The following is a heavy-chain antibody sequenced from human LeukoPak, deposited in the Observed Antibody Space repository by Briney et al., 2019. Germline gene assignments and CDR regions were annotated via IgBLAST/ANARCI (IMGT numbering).Heavy chain of an antibody. D-gene: IGHD2-2*01. CDR1: GFTFSSYW. CDR3: ARIRRVVPAAPNNAFDI. V-gene: IGHV3-7*01. Sequence: QPGGSLRLSCAASGFTFSSYWMSWVRQAPGKGLEWVANIKQDGSEKYYVDSVKGRFTISRDNAKNSLYLQMNSLRAEDTAVYYCARIRRVVPAAPNNAFDIWGQGTMVTVSS. CDR2: IKQDGSEK. J-gene: IGHJ3*02.